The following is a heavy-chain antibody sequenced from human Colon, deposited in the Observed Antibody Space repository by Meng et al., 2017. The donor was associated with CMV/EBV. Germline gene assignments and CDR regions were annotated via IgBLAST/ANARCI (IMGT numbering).Heavy chain of an antibody. CDR3: ARDLWSGSSDYFDY. CDR2: INPKSGDT. Sequence: VQRVQVGAGGKKPGASRKVSCKASGYTVTGFYIQWVRQAPGQGLEWMGWINPKSGDTIYEQKFQGRVNITRDTSISTVYMDLNSLRSDDTAVYFCARDLWSGSSDYFDYWGQGALVTVSS. J-gene: IGHJ4*02. CDR1: GYTVTGFY. V-gene: IGHV1-2*02. D-gene: IGHD3-3*01.